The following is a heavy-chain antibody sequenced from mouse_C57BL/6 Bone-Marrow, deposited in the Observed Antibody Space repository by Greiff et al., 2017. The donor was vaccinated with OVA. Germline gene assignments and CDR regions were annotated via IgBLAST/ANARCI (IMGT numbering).Heavy chain of an antibody. J-gene: IGHJ4*01. CDR3: AIYYGNYSYAMDY. Sequence: EVKLMESGPGLVKPSQSLSLTCSVTGYSITSGYYWNWIRQFPGNKLEWMGYISYDGSNNYNPSLKNRISITRDTSKNQFFLKLNSVTTEDTATYYCAIYYGNYSYAMDYWGQGTSVTVSS. CDR1: GYSITSGYY. CDR2: ISYDGSN. D-gene: IGHD2-1*01. V-gene: IGHV3-6*01.